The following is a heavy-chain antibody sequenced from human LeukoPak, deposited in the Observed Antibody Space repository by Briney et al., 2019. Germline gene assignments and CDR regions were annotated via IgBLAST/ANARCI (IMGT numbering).Heavy chain of an antibody. CDR2: IKSDGST. CDR3: ARAPSEIGGYYPEYFRH. D-gene: IGHD3-22*01. V-gene: IGHV3-74*01. Sequence: GGSLRLSCAASGFTLSSYWMHWVRQAPGKGLVRVSRIKSDGSTNYADSVKGRFTISRDNAKNTVSLQMNSLRAEDTGVYYCARAPSEIGGYYPEYFRHWGQGTLVTVSS. J-gene: IGHJ1*01. CDR1: GFTLSSYW.